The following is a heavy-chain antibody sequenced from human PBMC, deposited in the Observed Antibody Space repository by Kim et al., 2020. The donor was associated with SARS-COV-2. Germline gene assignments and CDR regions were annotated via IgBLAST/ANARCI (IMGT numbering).Heavy chain of an antibody. CDR2: ISGYNGDT. Sequence: ASVKVSCKASGYSFFTSGISWVRQAPGQGLEWMGWISGYNGDTDYAHKFQGRVTLTAEASTDTAYMQLRSLRSDDTAVYFCARSDIFTTFDHWGQG. V-gene: IGHV1-18*01. CDR1: GYSFFTSG. CDR3: ARSDIFTTFDH. J-gene: IGHJ4*02. D-gene: IGHD3-9*01.